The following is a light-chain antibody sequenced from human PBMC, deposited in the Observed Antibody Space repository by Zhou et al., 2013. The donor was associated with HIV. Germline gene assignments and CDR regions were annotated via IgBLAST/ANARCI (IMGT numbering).Light chain of an antibody. CDR3: QQYNSYWT. Sequence: DIQMTQSPATLSASIGDRVTITCRASQSVGHWLAWYQHKPGQAPHLLIHRASTLESGVPSRFSGSGSETEFTLTISSLQPDDFATYYCQQYNSYWTFGQGTKVEIK. V-gene: IGKV1-5*03. J-gene: IGKJ1*01. CDR1: QSVGHW. CDR2: RAS.